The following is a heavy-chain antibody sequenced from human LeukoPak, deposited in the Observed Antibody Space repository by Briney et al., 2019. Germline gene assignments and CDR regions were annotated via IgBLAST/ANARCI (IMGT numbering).Heavy chain of an antibody. V-gene: IGHV3-23*01. CDR3: AKDRFASGSFFDY. D-gene: IGHD3-10*01. CDR2: ITGGVGST. CDR1: GFTFSSYA. J-gene: IGHJ4*02. Sequence: GGSLRLSCTASGFTFSSYAMSWVRQAPGKGLEWVSTITGGVGSTHYADSVKGRFTISRDNSKNTLYLQMNSLRAEDTAVYYCAKDRFASGSFFDYWGQGTLVTVSS.